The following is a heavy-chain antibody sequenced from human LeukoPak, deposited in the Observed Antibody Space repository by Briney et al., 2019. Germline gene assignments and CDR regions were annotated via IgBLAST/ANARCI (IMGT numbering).Heavy chain of an antibody. CDR1: GFTFSSYS. CDR3: ARVKGYCSGGSCYSSGFPDY. CDR2: ISSSSSYI. V-gene: IGHV3-21*01. Sequence: GGSLRLSCAASGFTFSSYSMNWVRQAPGKGLEWVSSISSSSSYIYYADSVKGRFTISRDNAKNSLYLQMYSLRAEDSAVYYCARVKGYCSGGSCYSSGFPDYWGQGTLVTVSS. J-gene: IGHJ4*02. D-gene: IGHD2-15*01.